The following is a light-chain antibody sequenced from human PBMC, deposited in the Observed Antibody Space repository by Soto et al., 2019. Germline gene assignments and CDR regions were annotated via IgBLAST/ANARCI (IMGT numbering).Light chain of an antibody. CDR1: RYNIGTNY. Sequence: QSVLTQPPSASGTPGQRVTISCSGRRYNIGTNYVYWYQQFPGTAPKLLIYSNSHRPSGVPDRFSGSKSGTSASLAISGLRSDDEADYYCAAWDDSLSGPVFGGGTKLTVL. CDR2: SNS. V-gene: IGLV1-47*02. CDR3: AAWDDSLSGPV. J-gene: IGLJ3*02.